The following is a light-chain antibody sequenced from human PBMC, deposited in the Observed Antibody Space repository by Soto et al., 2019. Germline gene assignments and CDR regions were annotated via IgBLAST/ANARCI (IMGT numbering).Light chain of an antibody. Sequence: EVVTKQSPATLAVSPGERATLSRRASQGLGTNLAWYQQQPGQAPRLXIYAASTRETGVPGRFSGSGAGTECTRPISSLQSEDVSVDDCPQYNHWPLTFGGGTKVDIK. CDR2: AAS. V-gene: IGKV3-15*01. J-gene: IGKJ4*01. CDR1: QGLGTN. CDR3: PQYNHWPLT.